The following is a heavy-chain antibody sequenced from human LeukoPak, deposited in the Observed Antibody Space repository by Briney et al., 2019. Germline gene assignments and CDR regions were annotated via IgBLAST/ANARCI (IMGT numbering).Heavy chain of an antibody. D-gene: IGHD2-2*01. CDR1: GFTFDDYG. Sequence: GGSLRLSCAASGFTFDDYGMSWVRQAPGKGLEWVSGINWNGGGTGYADSVKGRFTISRDNAKNSLYLQMNSLRAEDTALYHCARGVGYCSSTSCFHDAFDIWGQGTMVTVSS. CDR3: ARGVGYCSSTSCFHDAFDI. J-gene: IGHJ3*02. V-gene: IGHV3-20*01. CDR2: INWNGGGT.